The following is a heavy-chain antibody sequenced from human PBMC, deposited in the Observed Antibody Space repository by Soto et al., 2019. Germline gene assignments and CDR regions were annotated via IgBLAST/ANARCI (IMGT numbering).Heavy chain of an antibody. CDR2: ISYDGSNK. V-gene: IGHV3-30*18. CDR1: GFTFSSYG. Sequence: QVQLVESGGGVVQPGRSPRLSCAASGFTFSSYGMHWVRQAPGKGLEWVAVISYDGSNKYYADSVKGRFTISRDNSKNTLYLQMNSLRAEDTAVYYCAKKGTYYYDSSGLGDDAFDIWGQGTMVTVSS. CDR3: AKKGTYYYDSSGLGDDAFDI. J-gene: IGHJ3*02. D-gene: IGHD3-22*01.